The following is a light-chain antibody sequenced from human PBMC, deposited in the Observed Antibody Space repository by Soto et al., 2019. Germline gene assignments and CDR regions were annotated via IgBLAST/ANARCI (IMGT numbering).Light chain of an antibody. CDR1: QYIGTY. V-gene: IGKV1-39*01. CDR3: QQSYIDST. CDR2: AAS. J-gene: IGKJ2*01. Sequence: DIQMTQSPSSLSASVGDRVTITCRASQYIGTYLNWYQQKQGKAPTVLIYAASTLQSGVPSRFSGSGSGTDFALTISSLQPEDFATYYCQQSYIDSTVGPGTKLEIK.